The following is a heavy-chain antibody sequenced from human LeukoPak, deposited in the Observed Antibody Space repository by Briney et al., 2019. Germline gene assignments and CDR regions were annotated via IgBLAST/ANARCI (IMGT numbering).Heavy chain of an antibody. D-gene: IGHD3-22*01. Sequence: GRSLRLSCAASGFTFSSYAMHWVRQAPGKGLEGVAVISYDGSNKYYADSVKGRFTISRDNSKNTLYLQMNSLRAEDTAVYYCARGDYYYDSSGYQDNWGQGTLVTVSS. CDR2: ISYDGSNK. CDR3: ARGDYYYDSSGYQDN. V-gene: IGHV3-30*04. J-gene: IGHJ4*02. CDR1: GFTFSSYA.